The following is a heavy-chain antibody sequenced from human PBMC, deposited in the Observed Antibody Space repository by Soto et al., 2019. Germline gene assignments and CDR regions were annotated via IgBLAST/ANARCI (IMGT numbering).Heavy chain of an antibody. CDR1: GFTVNSDY. J-gene: IGHJ4*02. CDR2: IYNGEST. V-gene: IGHV3-53*01. CDR3: ARDGRGLGKLSLFEY. D-gene: IGHD3-16*01. Sequence: GGSLRLSCAASGFTVNSDYMNWIRQTPGKGLEWVAFIYNGESTHYADSVKGRFTISSDRSKNTLYLQMNSLRIEDTAVYYCARDGRGLGKLSLFEYWGQGTLVTVSS.